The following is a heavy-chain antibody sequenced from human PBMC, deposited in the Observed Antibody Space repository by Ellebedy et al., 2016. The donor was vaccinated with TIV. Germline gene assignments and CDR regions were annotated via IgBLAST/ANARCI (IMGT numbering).Heavy chain of an antibody. CDR3: ARGFTPTYYDILTGYPLLDY. CDR2: INAGNGNT. CDR1: AYTFRYYS. D-gene: IGHD3-9*01. V-gene: IGHV1-3*01. Sequence: ASVKVSCKASAYTFRYYSMIWVRQAPGQRLEWMGWINAGNGNTKYSQKFQGRVTITRDTSASTAYMELSSLRSEDTAVYYCARGFTPTYYDILTGYPLLDYWGQGTLVTVSS. J-gene: IGHJ4*02.